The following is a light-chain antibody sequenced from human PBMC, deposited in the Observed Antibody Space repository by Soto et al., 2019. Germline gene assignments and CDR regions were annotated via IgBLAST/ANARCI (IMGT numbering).Light chain of an antibody. CDR1: HDINVY. CDR2: SAS. CDR3: QHGYVAPYN. J-gene: IGKJ5*01. Sequence: VQLTQSPSSVSASVGYTVTITCRATHDINVYLNWYPQKPGEVPNLLIYSASSLHSGVPSRFTGSGSETDFTLTIRSLQPEDFATYYCQHGYVAPYNFGQGTRLEIK. V-gene: IGKV1-39*01.